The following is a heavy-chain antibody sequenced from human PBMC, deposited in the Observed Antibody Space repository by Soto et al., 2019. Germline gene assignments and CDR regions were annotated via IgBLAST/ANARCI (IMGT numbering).Heavy chain of an antibody. Sequence: SETLSLTCTVSGGSISSSSYYWGWIRQPPGKGLEWIGSIYYSGSTYYNPSLKSRVTISVDTSKNQFSLKLSSVTAADTAVYYCARPGHSSGLGPVDYWGQGTLVTVS. CDR3: ARPGHSSGLGPVDY. D-gene: IGHD6-19*01. J-gene: IGHJ4*02. CDR2: IYYSGST. V-gene: IGHV4-39*01. CDR1: GGSISSSSYY.